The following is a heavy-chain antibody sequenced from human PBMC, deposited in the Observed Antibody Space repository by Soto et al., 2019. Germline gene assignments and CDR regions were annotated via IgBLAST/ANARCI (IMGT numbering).Heavy chain of an antibody. V-gene: IGHV3-23*01. CDR3: AKGLDSREYYYYGMDV. CDR1: GFTFSSYA. CDR2: ISGRGGST. Sequence: EVQLLESGGGLVQPGGSLRLSWAASGFTFSSYAMSWVRQPPGKGLEWVSAISGRGGSTYYADSVKGRFTISRDNSQNTRYLQMNSLRAEDTAVYYSAKGLDSREYYYYGMDVWGQGTTVTVSS. J-gene: IGHJ6*02. D-gene: IGHD6-13*01.